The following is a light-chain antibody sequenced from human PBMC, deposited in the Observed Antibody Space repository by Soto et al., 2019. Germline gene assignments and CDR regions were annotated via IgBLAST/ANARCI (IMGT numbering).Light chain of an antibody. CDR1: SSDVGGYPY. V-gene: IGLV2-14*01. CDR3: SSYRVTDTLV. Sequence: QSALTQPASVSGSPGQSITTSCTGTSSDVGGYPYVSWYQHHPGKAPQLIIYEVTNRPSGVSHRFSGSKSGNTASLTISGLQAEDEAEYYCSSYRVTDTLVFGSGTKVTVL. J-gene: IGLJ1*01. CDR2: EVT.